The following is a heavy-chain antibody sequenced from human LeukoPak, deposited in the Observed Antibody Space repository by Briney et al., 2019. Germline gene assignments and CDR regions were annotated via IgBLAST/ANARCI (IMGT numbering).Heavy chain of an antibody. CDR3: ARDHRIGAAAFFDY. CDR2: SSAYNGNT. Sequence: VASVKVSCKASVYTFTIYGISWVRHAPGPGNGWMGWSSAYNGNTNDAQKLQGSVPMTTDTTTRTAYMELRSLRSDATAVYYCARDHRIGAAAFFDYWGQGTLVTVSS. D-gene: IGHD6-13*01. J-gene: IGHJ4*02. CDR1: VYTFTIYG. V-gene: IGHV1-18*01.